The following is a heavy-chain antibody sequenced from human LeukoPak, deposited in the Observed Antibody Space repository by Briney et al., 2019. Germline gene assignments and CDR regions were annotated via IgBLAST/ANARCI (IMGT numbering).Heavy chain of an antibody. CDR3: ATYKYDYVWGNQHFDY. Sequence: SETLSLTCTVSNASISSTYYRAWIRQPPGKGLEYIGSINYRGSTYYNPSLKSRVTLSVDTSKNQFSLELNSVTAADTAVYYCATYKYDYVWGNQHFDYWGQGTLVAVSS. J-gene: IGHJ4*02. CDR2: INYRGST. V-gene: IGHV4-39*07. D-gene: IGHD3-16*01. CDR1: NASISSTYY.